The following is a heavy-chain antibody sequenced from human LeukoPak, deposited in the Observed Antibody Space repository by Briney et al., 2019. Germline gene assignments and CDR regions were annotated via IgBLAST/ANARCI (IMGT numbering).Heavy chain of an antibody. Sequence: GGSLRLSCAASGLTFSTHAMIWVWVPQAPGKGLEWVSALNGATGVTYYADSVRGRLALPRDSPDSTLYVQMNSLRVEDTAMYYCAIKDCLSGGWYWGYWGQGAQVAVSS. CDR2: LNGATGVT. V-gene: IGHV3-23*01. CDR3: AIKDCLSGGWYWGY. CDR1: GLTFSTHA. D-gene: IGHD6-19*01. J-gene: IGHJ4*02.